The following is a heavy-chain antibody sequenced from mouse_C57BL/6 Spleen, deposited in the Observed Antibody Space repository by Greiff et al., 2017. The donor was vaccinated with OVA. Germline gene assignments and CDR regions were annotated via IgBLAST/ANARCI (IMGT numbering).Heavy chain of an antibody. CDR2: INPNNGGT. CDR3: GREDCHTEFDY. V-gene: IGHV1-26*01. J-gene: IGHJ2*01. CDR1: GYTFTDYY. Sequence: EVQLQQSGPELVKPGASVKISCKASGYTFTDYYMNWVKQSHGKSLEWIGDINPNNGGTSYNQKFKGKATLTVDKSSSTAYMELRSLTSEDSAVYYCGREDCHTEFDYWGQGTTLTVSS. D-gene: IGHD1-1*01.